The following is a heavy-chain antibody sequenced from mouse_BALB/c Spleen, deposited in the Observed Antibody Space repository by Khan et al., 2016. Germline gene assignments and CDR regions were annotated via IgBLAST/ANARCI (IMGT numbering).Heavy chain of an antibody. Sequence: QLEESGPGLVKPSQSLSLTCSVTGYSITSGYYWNWIRQFPGNKLEWMGYISYDGSNNYNPSLKNRISITRDTSKNQFFLKLNSVTTEDTATXYCAREGWLLLRGYCDGWGAGTTVTVSS. CDR2: ISYDGSN. D-gene: IGHD2-3*01. J-gene: IGHJ1*01. CDR1: GYSITSGYY. CDR3: AREGWLLLRGYCDG. V-gene: IGHV3-6*02.